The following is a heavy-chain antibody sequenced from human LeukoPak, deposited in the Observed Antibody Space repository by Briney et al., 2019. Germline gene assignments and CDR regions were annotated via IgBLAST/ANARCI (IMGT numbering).Heavy chain of an antibody. J-gene: IGHJ4*02. CDR3: AREGGYCSSTSCGYFDY. Sequence: GGSLRLSCASSVLTFSSYSMNWVSQARGRGLEWVSYISSSRSTIYYADSVKGRFTITRDNDKNSLYLQVNSLRADDTAVYYCAREGGYCSSTSCGYFDYWGQGTLVTVSS. V-gene: IGHV3-48*04. D-gene: IGHD2-2*01. CDR2: ISSSRSTI. CDR1: VLTFSSYS.